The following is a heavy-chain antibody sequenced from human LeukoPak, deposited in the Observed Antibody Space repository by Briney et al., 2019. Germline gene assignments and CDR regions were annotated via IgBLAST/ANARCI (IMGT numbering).Heavy chain of an antibody. CDR3: ARDTTVTTLDYFDY. CDR1: GFTFSSYS. J-gene: IGHJ4*02. Sequence: GGSLRLSCAASGFTFSSYSMNWVRQAPGEGLEWVSYISSSSSTIYYADSVKGRFTISRDNAKNSLYLQMNSLRAEDTAVYYCARDTTVTTLDYFDYWGQGTLVTVSS. D-gene: IGHD4-17*01. CDR2: ISSSSSTI. V-gene: IGHV3-48*01.